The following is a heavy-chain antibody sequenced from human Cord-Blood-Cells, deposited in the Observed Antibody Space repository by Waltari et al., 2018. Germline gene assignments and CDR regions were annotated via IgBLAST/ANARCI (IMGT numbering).Heavy chain of an antibody. V-gene: IGHV1-2*04. D-gene: IGHD6-13*01. J-gene: IGHJ6*02. CDR2: INPNSCGT. CDR3: AAAGTSNYGMDV. CDR1: GSTFPGYY. Sequence: QVQLVQSGAEVKKPGASVTVSCKPSGSTFPGYYMPWVRQAPGQGFEWMGWINPNSCGTNYAQKFQGWVTMTRDTSISTAYMELSRLRSDDTAVYYCAAAGTSNYGMDVWGQGTTVTVSS.